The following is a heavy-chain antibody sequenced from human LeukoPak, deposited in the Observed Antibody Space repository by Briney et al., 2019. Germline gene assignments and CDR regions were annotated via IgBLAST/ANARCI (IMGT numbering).Heavy chain of an antibody. Sequence: PGGSLRLSCAASGFTFSSYAMHWVRQAPGKGLEWVAVISYDGSNKYYADSVKGRFTTSRDNSKNTLYLQMNSLRAEDTAVYYCARDKYGDYPPRGYFDYWGQGTLVTVSS. CDR2: ISYDGSNK. V-gene: IGHV3-30*01. CDR1: GFTFSSYA. D-gene: IGHD4-17*01. J-gene: IGHJ4*02. CDR3: ARDKYGDYPPRGYFDY.